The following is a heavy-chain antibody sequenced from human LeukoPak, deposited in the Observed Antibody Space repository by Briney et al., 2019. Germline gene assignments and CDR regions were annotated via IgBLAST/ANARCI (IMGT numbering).Heavy chain of an antibody. V-gene: IGHV3-7*01. J-gene: IGHJ6*03. CDR1: GFTLSSYW. CDR3: TRALYYYYYMDV. Sequence: GGSLRLSCAASGFTLSSYWMSWVRQAPGKGLEWVANIKQDGSEKYYVDSVKGRFTISRDNAKNSLYLQMNSLRAEDTAVYYCTRALYYYYYMDVWGKGTTVTVSS. CDR2: IKQDGSEK.